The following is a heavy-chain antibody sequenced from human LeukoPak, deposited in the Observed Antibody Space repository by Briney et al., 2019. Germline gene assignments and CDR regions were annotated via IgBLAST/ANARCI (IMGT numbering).Heavy chain of an antibody. CDR1: GGSISSGSYY. CDR2: IYTSGST. CDR3: AREHIAVAGDADYYYYYMDV. V-gene: IGHV4-61*02. D-gene: IGHD6-19*01. J-gene: IGHJ6*03. Sequence: SETLSLTCTVSGGSISSGSYYWSWIRQPAGKGLEWIGRIYTSGSTNYNPSLKSRVTISVDTSKNQFSLKLSSVTAADTAVYYCAREHIAVAGDADYYYYYMDVWGKGTTVTISS.